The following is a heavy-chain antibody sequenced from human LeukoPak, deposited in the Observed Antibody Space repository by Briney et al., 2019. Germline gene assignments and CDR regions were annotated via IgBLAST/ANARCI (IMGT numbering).Heavy chain of an antibody. V-gene: IGHV3-21*06. CDR2: ISSSGSYI. J-gene: IGHJ4*02. Sequence: GGSLRLSCAASGFTFSTYEMNWVRQAPGKGLEWVSSISSSGSYIYYGDSVRDRFHISRDNAKNSLYLQMNNLRVDDTAVYYCARAEILSGSAIDHWGQGTLVTVSS. D-gene: IGHD3-9*01. CDR1: GFTFSTYE. CDR3: ARAEILSGSAIDH.